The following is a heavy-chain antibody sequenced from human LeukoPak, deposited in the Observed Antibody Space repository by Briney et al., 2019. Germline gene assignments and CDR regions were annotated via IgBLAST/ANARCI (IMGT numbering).Heavy chain of an antibody. CDR2: IIPIFGTA. J-gene: IGHJ4*02. D-gene: IGHD2-15*01. CDR1: GGTFSSYA. CDR3: ARDHLGYCSGGSCYTNFDY. V-gene: IGHV1-69*13. Sequence: GASVTVSCTASGGTFSSYAISWVRQAPGQGLEWMGGIIPIFGTANYAQKFQGRVTITADESTSTAYMELSSLRSEDTAVYYCARDHLGYCSGGSCYTNFDYWGQGTLVTVSS.